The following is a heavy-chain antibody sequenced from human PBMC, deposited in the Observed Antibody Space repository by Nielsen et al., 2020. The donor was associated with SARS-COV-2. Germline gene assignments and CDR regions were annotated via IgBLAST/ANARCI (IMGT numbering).Heavy chain of an antibody. J-gene: IGHJ4*02. CDR2: ISWNSGSI. CDR3: VREWGY. Sequence: SLKISCAASGFTFDDYAMHWVRQAPGKGLEWVSGISWNSGSIGYVDSVKGRFTGSRDNAKNSLFLQMNSVRADDTAVYYCVREWGYWGLGTLVTVSS. V-gene: IGHV3-9*01. D-gene: IGHD1-26*01. CDR1: GFTFDDYA.